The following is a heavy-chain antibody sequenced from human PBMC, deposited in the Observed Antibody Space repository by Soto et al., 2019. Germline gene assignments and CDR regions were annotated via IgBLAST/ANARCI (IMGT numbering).Heavy chain of an antibody. V-gene: IGHV1-18*01. D-gene: IGHD3-16*02. J-gene: IGHJ1*01. CDR3: ARDFLVIDAEYFQH. Sequence: ASVKVSCKASGYTFTSYGISWVRQAPGQGLEWMGWISAYNGNTNYAQKLQGRVTMTTDTSTSTAYMELRSLRAEDTAVYYCARDFLVIDAEYFQHWGQGTLVTVSS. CDR2: ISAYNGNT. CDR1: GYTFTSYG.